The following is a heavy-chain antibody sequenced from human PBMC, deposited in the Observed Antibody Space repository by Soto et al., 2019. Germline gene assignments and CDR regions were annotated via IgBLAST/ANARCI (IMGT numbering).Heavy chain of an antibody. V-gene: IGHV1-69*13. CDR3: ARTIGYCSSTSCYSGGMDV. CDR2: IIPIFGTA. Sequence: SVKVSCKASGGTFSSYAISWVRQAPGQGLEWMGGIIPIFGTANYAQKFQGRVTITADESTSTAYMELSSLRSEDTAVYYCARTIGYCSSTSCYSGGMDVWGQGTTVTVSS. J-gene: IGHJ6*02. D-gene: IGHD2-2*03. CDR1: GGTFSSYA.